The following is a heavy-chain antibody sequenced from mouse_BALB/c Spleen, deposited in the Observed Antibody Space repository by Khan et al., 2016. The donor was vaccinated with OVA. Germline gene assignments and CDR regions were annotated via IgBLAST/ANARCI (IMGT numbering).Heavy chain of an antibody. D-gene: IGHD6-2*01. CDR1: GYTFTSYW. V-gene: IGHV1-76*01. J-gene: IGHJ2*01. CDR3: AREESLYYFDY. Sequence: QVQLKQSGAELVRPGASVKLSCKTSGYTFTSYWINWVKQRSGQGLEWIARIYPGTDNTYYNEKLKDKATLTADKSSSTAYMELSSLKSEDSAVYFCAREESLYYFDYWGQGTTLTVSS. CDR2: IYPGTDNT.